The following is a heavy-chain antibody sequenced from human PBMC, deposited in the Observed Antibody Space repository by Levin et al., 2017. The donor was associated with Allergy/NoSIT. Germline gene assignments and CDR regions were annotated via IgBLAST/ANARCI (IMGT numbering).Heavy chain of an antibody. V-gene: IGHV4-59*08. D-gene: IGHD5-24*01. CDR3: ARQQPPSGGYNFAMGVDI. CDR1: GGSISSYY. J-gene: IGHJ3*02. CDR2: IYYSGST. Sequence: SETLSLTCTVSGGSISSYYWSWIRQPPGKGLEWIGYIYYSGSTNYNPSLKSRVTISVDTSKNQFSLKLSSVTAADTAVYYCARQQPPSGGYNFAMGVDIWGQGTMVTVSS.